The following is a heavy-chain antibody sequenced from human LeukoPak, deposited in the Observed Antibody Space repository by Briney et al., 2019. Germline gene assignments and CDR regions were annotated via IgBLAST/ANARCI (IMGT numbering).Heavy chain of an antibody. Sequence: SETLSLTCTVSGGSISSYYWSWIRQPPGKGLEWIGYIYYSGSTNYNPSLKSRVTISVDTSKNQFSLKLSSVTAADTAVYYCARDTTMIGDYYYMDVWGKGTTVTISS. CDR1: GGSISSYY. CDR2: IYYSGST. CDR3: ARDTTMIGDYYYMDV. J-gene: IGHJ6*03. V-gene: IGHV4-59*01. D-gene: IGHD3-22*01.